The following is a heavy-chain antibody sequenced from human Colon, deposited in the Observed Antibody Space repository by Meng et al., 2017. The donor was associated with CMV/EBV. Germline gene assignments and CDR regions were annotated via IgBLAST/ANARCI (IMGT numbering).Heavy chain of an antibody. V-gene: IGHV3-23*01. CDR3: AKSLVDTAMDLDY. CDR2: IRGSDDKT. J-gene: IGHJ4*02. CDR1: GFTFSSFA. Sequence: GSLRLSCEASGFTFSSFAMTWVRQAPGKGLEWVSTIRGSDDKTYYSDSVKGRFTISRDNSKNTLYLQMNSLRAEDTAVYYCAKSLVDTAMDLDYWGQGMLVTVPQ. D-gene: IGHD5-18*01.